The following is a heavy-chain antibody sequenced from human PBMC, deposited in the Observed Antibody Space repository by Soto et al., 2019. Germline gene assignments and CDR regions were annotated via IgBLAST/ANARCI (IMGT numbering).Heavy chain of an antibody. D-gene: IGHD5-12*01. Sequence: ASVKVSCQASGSTFSNSYIDWVRQAPGLGLEWMGTINPSGETTSHLQKFQGRVTTTRDTSTGTIYMELSSLRSDDTAVYYCARGLRYNSDWYFDLWGRGTLVTV. CDR1: GSTFSNSY. CDR3: ARGLRYNSDWYFDL. CDR2: INPSGETT. V-gene: IGHV1-46*01. J-gene: IGHJ2*01.